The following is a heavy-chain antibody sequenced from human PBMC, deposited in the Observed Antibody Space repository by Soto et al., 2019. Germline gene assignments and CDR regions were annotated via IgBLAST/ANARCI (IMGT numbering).Heavy chain of an antibody. CDR2: IIPIFGTA. J-gene: IGHJ6*02. CDR1: GGTFSSYA. Sequence: SVKVSCKASGGTFSSYAISWVRQAPGQGLEWMGGIIPIFGTANYAQKFQGRVTITADESTSTAYMELSSLRSEDTAVYYCARDSPPGAPWSGPLHGMDVRGQGTTVTVSS. D-gene: IGHD3-3*01. CDR3: ARDSPPGAPWSGPLHGMDV. V-gene: IGHV1-69*13.